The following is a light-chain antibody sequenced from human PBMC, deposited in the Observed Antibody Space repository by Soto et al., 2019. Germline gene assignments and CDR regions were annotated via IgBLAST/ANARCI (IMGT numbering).Light chain of an antibody. V-gene: IGLV1-40*01. CDR1: SSNIGAGYD. CDR2: GNS. CDR3: QSYDSSLSAYV. J-gene: IGLJ1*01. Sequence: QSVLAQPHSVSGAPGQKVTISCTGSSSNIGAGYDLHWYQQLPGTAPKLLLYGNSNRPSGVPDRFSGSKSGTSASLAITGLQAEDEADYYCQSYDSSLSAYVFGTGTKLTVL.